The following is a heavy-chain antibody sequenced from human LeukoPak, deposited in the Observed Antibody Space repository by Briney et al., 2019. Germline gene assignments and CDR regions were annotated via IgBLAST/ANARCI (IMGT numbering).Heavy chain of an antibody. V-gene: IGHV3-23*01. CDR1: GFTFSHYA. D-gene: IGHD3-10*01. CDR2: ISGSAGST. CDR3: AKDPPVGYYYVSGSYFDY. Sequence: RGSLRVSCAASGFTFSHYAMNWVRQGPGKGLEWVSPISGSAGSTYYADSVKGRFTISRDNSKNTLYLQMNSLRAEDTAVYYCAKDPPVGYYYVSGSYFDYWGQGTLVTVSS. J-gene: IGHJ4*02.